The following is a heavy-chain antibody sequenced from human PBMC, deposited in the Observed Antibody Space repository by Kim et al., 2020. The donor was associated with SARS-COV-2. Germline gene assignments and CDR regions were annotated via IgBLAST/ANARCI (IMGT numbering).Heavy chain of an antibody. D-gene: IGHD3-10*02. J-gene: IGHJ6*02. Sequence: GGSLILSCAASGFTLRSYWINWVRQAPGKGLECLSRIGGGGISTHYAESVKGRFTVSRYNDDSTVYLQMNSLRADDTAVYYCARGMFKTGFDVWGQGTTVTGSS. CDR1: GFTLRSYW. V-gene: IGHV3-74*01. CDR2: IGGGGIST. CDR3: ARGMFKTGFDV.